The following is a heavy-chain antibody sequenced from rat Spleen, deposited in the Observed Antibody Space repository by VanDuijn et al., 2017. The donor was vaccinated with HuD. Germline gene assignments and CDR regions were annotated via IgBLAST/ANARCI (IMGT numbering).Heavy chain of an antibody. CDR1: GFTFNNYV. CDR3: AAHGGR. Sequence: EVQLVESGGGLVQPGRSLKLSCAASGFTFNNYVMAWVRQVPTKGLEWVATFSYDGISTYYPDSVKGRFTISRDNAKSTLYLQMNSLRSEDTATYYCAAHGGRWGQGVMVTVSS. V-gene: IGHV5-29*01. J-gene: IGHJ2*01. CDR2: FSYDGIST. D-gene: IGHD4-3*01.